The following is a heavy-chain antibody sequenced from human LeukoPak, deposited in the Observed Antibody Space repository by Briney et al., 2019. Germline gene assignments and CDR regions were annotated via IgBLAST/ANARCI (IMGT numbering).Heavy chain of an antibody. CDR3: VSFYETY. D-gene: IGHD2/OR15-2a*01. Sequence: GGSLRLSCAASGNSWMHWVRQVPGKGLVWVSHINSDGSWTSYADSVKGRFTISKDNAKNTVYLQMNSLRTEDTAVYYCVSFYETYWGRGTLVTVSS. CDR1: GNSW. J-gene: IGHJ4*02. CDR2: INSDGSWT. V-gene: IGHV3-74*01.